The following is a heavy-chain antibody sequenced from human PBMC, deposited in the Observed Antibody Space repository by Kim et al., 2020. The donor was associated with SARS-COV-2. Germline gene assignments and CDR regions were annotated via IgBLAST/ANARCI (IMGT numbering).Heavy chain of an antibody. D-gene: IGHD4-17*01. CDR2: INSDGTTT. CDR3: ARGVTPATVTPLNS. J-gene: IGHJ4*02. V-gene: IGHV3-74*03. CDR1: GFSFSTFW. Sequence: GGSLRLSCAASGFSFSTFWMHWVRQLPGKGLVWVARINSDGTTTTYADSVKGRFTISRDNAKNTLYLQMNSLRAEDTAVYYCARGVTPATVTPLNSWGQGNLVSVSS.